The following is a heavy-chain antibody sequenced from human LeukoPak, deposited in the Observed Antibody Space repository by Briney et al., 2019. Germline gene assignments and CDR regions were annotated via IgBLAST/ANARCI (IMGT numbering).Heavy chain of an antibody. J-gene: IGHJ6*02. Sequence: ASVRVSCKASGYTFTNYYLHWVRQAPGHGLEWMAIINPSDGGTYYEQKLQGRVTVTRDTSTSTVYMELSNLSSEDTAVYYCARDTRTMTAVTRGQHYYYGLDVWGQGTTVTVPS. CDR2: INPSDGGT. CDR1: GYTFTNYY. D-gene: IGHD4-17*01. CDR3: ARDTRTMTAVTRGQHYYYGLDV. V-gene: IGHV1-46*01.